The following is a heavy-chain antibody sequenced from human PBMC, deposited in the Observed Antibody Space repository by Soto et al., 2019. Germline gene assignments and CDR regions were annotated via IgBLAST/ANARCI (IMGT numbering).Heavy chain of an antibody. Sequence: SETLSLTCAVSGGSISSGGYYWSWIRQPPGKGLEWIGYIYYSGATYYNPSLKSRFTISVDTSKNQISLQLTSVTAADTAVYYCAIVRNYYGSGSYSDYWGQGTLVTVSS. CDR1: GGSISSGGYY. D-gene: IGHD3-10*01. V-gene: IGHV4-31*11. CDR3: AIVRNYYGSGSYSDY. J-gene: IGHJ4*02. CDR2: IYYSGAT.